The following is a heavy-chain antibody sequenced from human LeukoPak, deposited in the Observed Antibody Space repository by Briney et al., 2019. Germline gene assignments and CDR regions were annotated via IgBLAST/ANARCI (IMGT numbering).Heavy chain of an antibody. CDR1: GFTFSSYS. Sequence: GGSLRLSCAGSGFTFSSYSMNWVRQAPGRGLEWVACISSRSSYIYYADSVKGRLTISRDNAKNSQYLQMNSLRAEDTAVYYCARTLVGTMHFDYWGQGTLVTVSS. J-gene: IGHJ4*02. V-gene: IGHV3-21*01. CDR3: ARTLVGTMHFDY. D-gene: IGHD1-26*01. CDR2: ISSRSSYI.